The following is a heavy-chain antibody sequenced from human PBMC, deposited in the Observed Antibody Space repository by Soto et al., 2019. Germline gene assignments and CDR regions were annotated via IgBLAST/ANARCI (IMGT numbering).Heavy chain of an antibody. CDR2: INHSGST. Sequence: SETLSLTCAVYGGSFSGYYWSWIRQPPGKGLEWIGEINHSGSTNYNPSLKSRVTISVDTSKDQFSLKLSSVTAADTAVYYCARNGSYYDFWSGYYFGGGMDVWGQGTTVTVSS. CDR3: ARNGSYYDFWSGYYFGGGMDV. D-gene: IGHD3-3*01. J-gene: IGHJ6*02. V-gene: IGHV4-34*01. CDR1: GGSFSGYY.